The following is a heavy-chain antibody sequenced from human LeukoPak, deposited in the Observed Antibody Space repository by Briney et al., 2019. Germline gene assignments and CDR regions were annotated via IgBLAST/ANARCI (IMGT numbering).Heavy chain of an antibody. D-gene: IGHD4-11*01. Sequence: PGRSLRLSCAASGFTFSSYAMHWVRQAPGKGLEWVAVIRYDGSNKYYADSVKGRFTISRDNSKNTLYLQMNSLRAEDTAVYYCAKDGREQPTVWGQGTLVTVSS. V-gene: IGHV3-30*04. CDR3: AKDGREQPTV. CDR2: IRYDGSNK. J-gene: IGHJ4*02. CDR1: GFTFSSYA.